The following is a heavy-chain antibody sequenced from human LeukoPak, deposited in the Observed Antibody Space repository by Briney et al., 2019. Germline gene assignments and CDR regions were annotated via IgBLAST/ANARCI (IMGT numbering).Heavy chain of an antibody. CDR1: GFTFSSYW. J-gene: IGHJ5*02. CDR3: ARGFGVVGQFDP. D-gene: IGHD3-3*01. Sequence: PGRSLRLSCAASGFTFSSYWMHWVRQAPGKGLVWVSRINSDGSSTSYADSVKGRFTISRDSAKNTLYLQMNSLRAEDTAVYYCARGFGVVGQFDPWGQGTLVTVSS. CDR2: INSDGSST. V-gene: IGHV3-74*01.